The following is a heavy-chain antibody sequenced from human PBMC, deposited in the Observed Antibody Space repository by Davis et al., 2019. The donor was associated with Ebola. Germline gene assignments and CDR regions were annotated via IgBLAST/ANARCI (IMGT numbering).Heavy chain of an antibody. CDR3: ARDHKQWFGDY. Sequence: PGGSLRLSCAPSPFPFSSYGMHWVRQGPGKGLEWVAVIWYDGTNKYYADSVKGRFTISRDNSKNTLYLQMNSLRAEDTAVYYCARDHKQWFGDYWGQGTLVTVSS. V-gene: IGHV3-33*08. D-gene: IGHD6-19*01. CDR1: PFPFSSYG. CDR2: IWYDGTNK. J-gene: IGHJ4*02.